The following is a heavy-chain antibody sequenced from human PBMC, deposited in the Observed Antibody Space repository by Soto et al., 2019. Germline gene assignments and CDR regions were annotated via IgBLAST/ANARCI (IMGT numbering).Heavy chain of an antibody. CDR2: IDPSDSYT. CDR1: GYSVTSYW. D-gene: IGHD2-2*01. V-gene: IGHV5-10-1*01. J-gene: IGHJ4*02. Sequence: GDSLKISCKGSGYSVTSYWISWVRQMPGKGLEWMGRIDPSDSYTNYSPSFQGHVTISADKSISTAYLQWSSLKASDTAMYYCARHPIRVVVPAAIDYWGQGTLVTVSS. CDR3: ARHPIRVVVPAAIDY.